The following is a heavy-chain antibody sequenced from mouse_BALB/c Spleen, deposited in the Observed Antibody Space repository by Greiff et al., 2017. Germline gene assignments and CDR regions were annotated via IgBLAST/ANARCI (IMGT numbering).Heavy chain of an antibody. V-gene: IGHV7-3*02. D-gene: IGHD2-2*01. CDR2: IRNKANGYTT. CDR1: GFTFTDYY. CDR3: ARDGYPDY. Sequence: EVKLVESGGGLVQPGGSLRLSCATSGFTFTDYYMSWVRQPPGKALEWLGFIRNKANGYTTEYSASVKGRFTISRVNSQSILYLQMNTLRAEDSATYYCARDGYPDYWGQGTTLTVSS. J-gene: IGHJ2*01.